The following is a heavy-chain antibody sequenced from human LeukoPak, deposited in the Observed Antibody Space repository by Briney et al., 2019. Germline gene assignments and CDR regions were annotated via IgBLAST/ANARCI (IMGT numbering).Heavy chain of an antibody. CDR2: IRYDGSNK. CDR1: GFTFSSHG. Sequence: GGSLRLSCAASGFTFSSHGMHWVRQAPGKGLEWVAFIRYDGSNKYYADSVKGRFTISRHNSKNTLYLQMNSLRAEDTAVYYCAKDGVMVRGVISRFMDVWGKGTTVTVSS. V-gene: IGHV3-30*02. CDR3: AKDGVMVRGVISRFMDV. J-gene: IGHJ6*03. D-gene: IGHD3-10*01.